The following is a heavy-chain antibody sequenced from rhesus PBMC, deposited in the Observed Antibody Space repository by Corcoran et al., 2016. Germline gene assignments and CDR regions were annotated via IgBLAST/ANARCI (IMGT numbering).Heavy chain of an antibody. V-gene: IGHV4-143*01. CDR1: GASVDDYTH. CDR3: ARRYPYNSGWPDAFDF. J-gene: IGHJ3*01. Sequence: VKLQESGPGLVQPSETLSLNRNVSGASVDDYTHWTGISPATGTGREGIGGVYGYSTTTYYNPYLKSRLTFSKDTSKTQFSLKLNSVTAADTAVYYCARRYPYNSGWPDAFDFWGQGLWVTVSS. CDR2: VYGYSTTT. D-gene: IGHD6-31*01.